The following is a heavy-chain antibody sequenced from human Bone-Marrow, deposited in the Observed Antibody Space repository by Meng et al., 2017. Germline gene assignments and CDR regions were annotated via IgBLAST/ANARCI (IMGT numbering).Heavy chain of an antibody. CDR1: GFTFSSYA. D-gene: IGHD6-19*01. CDR2: ISSSGSTI. Sequence: GESLKISCAASGFTFSSYAMSWVRQAPGKGLEWVSYISSSGSTIYYADSVKGRFTISRDNAKNSLYLQMNSLRAEDTAVYYCLGSGSGWFKDAFDIWGQGTMVTVSS. CDR3: LGSGSGWFKDAFDI. J-gene: IGHJ3*02. V-gene: IGHV3-48*04.